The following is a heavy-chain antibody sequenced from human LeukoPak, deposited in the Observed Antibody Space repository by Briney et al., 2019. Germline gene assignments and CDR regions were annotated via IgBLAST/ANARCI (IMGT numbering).Heavy chain of an antibody. CDR1: VYTFTSYD. J-gene: IGHJ4*02. D-gene: IGHD2-2*02. CDR3: AKTVRIVVVPAAISYYFDY. Sequence: ASVTVSCKPSVYTFTSYDINWVRQATGQGLEWMGWMNPNSGNTGHAQKFQGRVTMTRNTSISTAYMELSSLRSEDTAVYYCAKTVRIVVVPAAISYYFDYWGQGTLVTVSS. CDR2: MNPNSGNT. V-gene: IGHV1-8*01.